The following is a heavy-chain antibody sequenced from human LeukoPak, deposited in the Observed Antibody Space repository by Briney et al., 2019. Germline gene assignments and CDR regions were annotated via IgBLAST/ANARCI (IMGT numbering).Heavy chain of an antibody. CDR3: AKEVRAVAGTFFEY. CDR2: ISWNSGSI. D-gene: IGHD6-19*01. V-gene: IGHV3-9*01. Sequence: GGSLRLSCAASGFTFDDYAMHWVRQAPGKGLEWVSGISWNSGSIGYADSVKGRFTISRDNAKNSLYLQMNSLRAEDTALYYCAKEVRAVAGTFFEYWGQGTLVTVSS. CDR1: GFTFDDYA. J-gene: IGHJ4*02.